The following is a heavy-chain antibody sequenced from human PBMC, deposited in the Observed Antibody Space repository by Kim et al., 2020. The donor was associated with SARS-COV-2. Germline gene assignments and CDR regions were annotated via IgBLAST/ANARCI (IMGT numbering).Heavy chain of an antibody. Sequence: ASVKVSCKASGYTFTSYGISWVRQAPGQGLEWMGWISAYNGNTNYAQKLQGRVTMTTDTSTSTAYMELRSLRSDDTAVYYCARDRYDFWSGYYCDYWGQGTLVTVSS. CDR2: ISAYNGNT. J-gene: IGHJ4*02. CDR3: ARDRYDFWSGYYCDY. CDR1: GYTFTSYG. V-gene: IGHV1-18*01. D-gene: IGHD3-3*01.